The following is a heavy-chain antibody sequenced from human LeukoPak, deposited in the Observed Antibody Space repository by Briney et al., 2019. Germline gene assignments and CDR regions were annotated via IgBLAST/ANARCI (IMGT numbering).Heavy chain of an antibody. V-gene: IGHV4-59*08. CDR2: IYYSGST. D-gene: IGHD1-1*01. CDR3: ARRGSSGHFDY. Sequence: SETLSLTCTVSGGSISSYYWSWMRQPPGKGLEWSVYIYYSGSTNYNPSLKSRVTISVDTSKNQFSLKLSSVTAADTAVYYCARRGSSGHFDYWGQGTLVTVSS. J-gene: IGHJ4*02. CDR1: GGSISSYY.